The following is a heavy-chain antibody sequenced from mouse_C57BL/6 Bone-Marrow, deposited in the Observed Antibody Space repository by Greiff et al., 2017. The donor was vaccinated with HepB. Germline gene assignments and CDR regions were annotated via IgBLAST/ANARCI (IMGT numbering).Heavy chain of an antibody. CDR2: INYDGSST. D-gene: IGHD1-1*01. V-gene: IGHV5-16*01. CDR3: ERIYPYAMDY. J-gene: IGHJ4*01. CDR1: GFTFSDYY. Sequence: EVQGVESEAGLVQPGSSMKLSCTASGFTFSDYYMAWVRQVPEKGLEWVANINYDGSSTYYLDSLKSRFIISRDNAKNILYLQMSSLESEDTATYYCERIYPYAMDYWGQGTSVTVSS.